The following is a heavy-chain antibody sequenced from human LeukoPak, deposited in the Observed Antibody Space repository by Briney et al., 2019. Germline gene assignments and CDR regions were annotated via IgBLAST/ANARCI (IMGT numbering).Heavy chain of an antibody. CDR1: GFTFSSYG. J-gene: IGHJ5*02. Sequence: PGGSLRLSCAASGFTFSSYGMHWVRQAPGKGLEWVAVIWYDGSNKYYADSVKGRFTISRDNSKNTLYLQMNSLRAEDTAVYYCARDENHNWFDPWGQGTLVTVSS. CDR2: IWYDGSNK. V-gene: IGHV3-33*01. CDR3: ARDENHNWFDP.